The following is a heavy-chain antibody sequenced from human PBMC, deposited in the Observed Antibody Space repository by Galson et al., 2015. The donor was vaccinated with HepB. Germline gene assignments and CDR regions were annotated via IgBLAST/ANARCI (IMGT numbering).Heavy chain of an antibody. Sequence: SVNVPFKDSGHTFTLYGITWIRQAPGQGLEWKGWIGAYNGNTHYAQNLQDRVTMTIDTSTTTAYMVLRNLRSDDTAVYYCARDRGSSGYHFDLSYDYRGQGTEVAVS. V-gene: IGHV1-18*01. J-gene: IGHJ4*02. CDR3: ARDRGSSGYHFDLSYDY. D-gene: IGHD3-22*01. CDR1: GHTFTLYG. CDR2: IGAYNGNT.